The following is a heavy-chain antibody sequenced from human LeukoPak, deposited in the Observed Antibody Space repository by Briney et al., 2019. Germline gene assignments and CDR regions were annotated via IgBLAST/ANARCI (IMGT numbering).Heavy chain of an antibody. CDR3: TTDRVGATYGMDV. CDR1: GFTFSSYA. J-gene: IGHJ6*02. CDR2: IKSKTDGGTT. V-gene: IGHV3-15*01. Sequence: PGGSLRLSCVASGFTFSSYAMSWVRQAPGKGLEWVGRIKSKTDGGTTDYAAPVKGRFTISRDDSKNTLYLQMNRLKTEDTAVYYCTTDRVGATYGMDVWGQGTTVTVSS. D-gene: IGHD1-26*01.